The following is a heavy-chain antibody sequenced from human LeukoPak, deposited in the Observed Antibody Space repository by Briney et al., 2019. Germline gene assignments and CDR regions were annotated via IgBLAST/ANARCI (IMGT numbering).Heavy chain of an antibody. D-gene: IGHD3-3*01. J-gene: IGHJ3*02. CDR3: ARDNPPNYDVLSGYYDAFDI. V-gene: IGHV3-7*01. CDR2: INQDGSEK. Sequence: PGGSLRLSCAASGFPFSNYWMTWVRQAPGKGLEWVANINQDGSEKNYVDSVKGRFTISKDNAKNSLYLQMNSLRAEDTAVYYCARDNPPNYDVLSGYYDAFDIWGQGTMVTVSS. CDR1: GFPFSNYW.